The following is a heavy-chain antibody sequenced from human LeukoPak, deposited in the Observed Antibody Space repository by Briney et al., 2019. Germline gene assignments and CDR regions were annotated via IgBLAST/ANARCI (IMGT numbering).Heavy chain of an antibody. CDR3: AKTTLYYGRPFDY. Sequence: GRSLRLSCAASGFTFDDYAMPWVRQAPGKGLEWVSSISWNSGSIGYADSVKDRFTISRDNAKSSLFLQMNSLRPEDTALYYCAKTTLYYGRPFDYWGQGTLVTVSS. D-gene: IGHD2-21*01. V-gene: IGHV3-9*01. CDR2: ISWNSGSI. CDR1: GFTFDDYA. J-gene: IGHJ4*02.